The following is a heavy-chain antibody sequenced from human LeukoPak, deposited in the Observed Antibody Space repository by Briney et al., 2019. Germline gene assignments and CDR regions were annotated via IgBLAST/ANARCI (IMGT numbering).Heavy chain of an antibody. J-gene: IGHJ3*02. D-gene: IGHD1-26*01. Sequence: GGSLRLSCVASGFTFSSYSMNWVRQAPGKGLEWVSVIYSGGSTYYADSVKGRFTISRDNSKNTLYLQMNSLRAEDTAVYYCARRKVSMGAYDAFDIWGQGTMVTVSS. CDR3: ARRKVSMGAYDAFDI. V-gene: IGHV3-66*04. CDR1: GFTFSSYS. CDR2: IYSGGST.